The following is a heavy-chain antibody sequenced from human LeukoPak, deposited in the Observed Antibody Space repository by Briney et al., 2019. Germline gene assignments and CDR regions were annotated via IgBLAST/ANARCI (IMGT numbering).Heavy chain of an antibody. D-gene: IGHD3-22*01. J-gene: IGHJ3*02. Sequence: ASVKVSCKASGGTFSSHAISWVRQAPGQGLEWMGRIIPILGITNYAQKFQGRVTITADKSTSTAYMELSSLRSEDTAVYYCARPHYYDSSGYSVLDAFDIWGQGTMVTVSS. CDR3: ARPHYYDSSGYSVLDAFDI. CDR2: IIPILGIT. CDR1: GGTFSSHA. V-gene: IGHV1-69*04.